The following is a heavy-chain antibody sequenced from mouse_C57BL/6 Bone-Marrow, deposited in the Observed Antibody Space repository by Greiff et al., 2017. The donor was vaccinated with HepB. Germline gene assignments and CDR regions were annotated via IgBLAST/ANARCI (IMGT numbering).Heavy chain of an antibody. V-gene: IGHV1-69*01. CDR2: IDPSDSYT. CDR1: GYTFTSYW. D-gene: IGHD2-1*01. Sequence: QVQLKQPGAELVMPGASVKLSCKASGYTFTSYWMHWVKQRPGQGLEWIGEIDPSDSYTNYNQKFKGKSTLTVDKSSSTAYMQLSSLTSEDSAVYYCAREVGFYCNYEFDYWGQGTTLTVSS. J-gene: IGHJ2*01. CDR3: AREVGFYCNYEFDY.